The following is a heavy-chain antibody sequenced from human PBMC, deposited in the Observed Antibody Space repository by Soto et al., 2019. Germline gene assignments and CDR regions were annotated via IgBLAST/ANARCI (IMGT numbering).Heavy chain of an antibody. V-gene: IGHV2-5*02. Sequence: CGPLLVNPTQTRTLPCTFSGCSLSTSGVGVGWILQPPGKALEWLALIYWDDDKRYSPALKSMLTVTKDTSKNQVILTMTNMDPVDTATYYCAHRLTVTTFNWFDPWGQGTMVTVSS. CDR3: AHRLTVTTFNWFDP. CDR2: IYWDDDK. D-gene: IGHD4-17*01. J-gene: IGHJ5*02. CDR1: GCSLSTSGVG.